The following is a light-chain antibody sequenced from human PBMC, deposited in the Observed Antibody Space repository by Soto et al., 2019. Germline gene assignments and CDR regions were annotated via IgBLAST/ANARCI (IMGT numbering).Light chain of an antibody. CDR1: SSDIGGYKY. CDR2: DVS. J-gene: IGLJ1*01. V-gene: IGLV2-14*03. Sequence: QSALTQPASVSGSPGQSIAISCTGSSSDIGGYKYVSWYQQHPDKAPKLIIYDVSNRPSGVSDRFSGSKSGNTASLTISGLQAEDEADYYCNSYTSDRTVIYVFGSGTKVTVL. CDR3: NSYTSDRTVIYV.